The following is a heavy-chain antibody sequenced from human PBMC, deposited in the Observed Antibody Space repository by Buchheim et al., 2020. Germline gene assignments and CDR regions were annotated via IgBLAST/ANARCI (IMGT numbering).Heavy chain of an antibody. V-gene: IGHV3-30-3*01. CDR2: ISYDGSNK. CDR3: ARDRGGNGFTFGSGPGY. D-gene: IGHD3-16*01. J-gene: IGHJ4*02. CDR1: GFTFSSYA. Sequence: QVQLVESGGGVVQPGRSLRLSCAASGFTFSSYAMHWVRQAPGKGLEWVAVISYDGSNKYYADSVKGRFTISRDNSKNTLYLQMNSLRAEDTAVYYCARDRGGNGFTFGSGPGYWGQGTL.